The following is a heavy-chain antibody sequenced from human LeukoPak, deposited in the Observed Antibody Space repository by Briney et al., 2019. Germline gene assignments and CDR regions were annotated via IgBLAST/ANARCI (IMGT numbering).Heavy chain of an antibody. V-gene: IGHV1-69*05. CDR2: IIPIFGTA. J-gene: IGHJ5*02. D-gene: IGHD3-22*01. CDR1: GGTFSSYA. Sequence: SVKVSCKASGGTFSSYAISWVRQAPGQGGEWMGGIIPIFGTANYVQKFQGRVTINKDGTRRKAYMEVSSLRSEDTAVYYCARDRYYDSSGIRGDWFDPWGQGTLVTVSS. CDR3: ARDRYYDSSGIRGDWFDP.